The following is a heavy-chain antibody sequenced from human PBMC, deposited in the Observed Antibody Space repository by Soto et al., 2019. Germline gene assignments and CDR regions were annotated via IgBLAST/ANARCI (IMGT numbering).Heavy chain of an antibody. Sequence: GGSLRLSCAASGFTFSSYGMHWVRQAPGKGLEWVAVIWYDGSNKYYAGSVKGRFTISRDNSKNTLYLQMNSLRPEDTALYFCARGRDYFDSSGPNYYGMDVWGQGTTVTVSS. CDR1: GFTFSSYG. CDR2: IWYDGSNK. J-gene: IGHJ6*02. CDR3: ARGRDYFDSSGPNYYGMDV. V-gene: IGHV3-33*01. D-gene: IGHD3-22*01.